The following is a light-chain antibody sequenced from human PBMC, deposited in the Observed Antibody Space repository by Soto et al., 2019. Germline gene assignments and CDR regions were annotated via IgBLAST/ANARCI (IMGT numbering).Light chain of an antibody. Sequence: QSALTQPASVSGSPGPSITFSCTGTSSDLGTYNLVSWYQHYPGKAPKLIIYEGSKRPSGVSNRFSGSKSGNTASLTISGLHAEDDADYYCCSYASSSTWVFGGGTKLTVL. J-gene: IGLJ3*02. CDR3: CSYASSSTWV. CDR2: EGS. CDR1: SSDLGTYNL. V-gene: IGLV2-23*01.